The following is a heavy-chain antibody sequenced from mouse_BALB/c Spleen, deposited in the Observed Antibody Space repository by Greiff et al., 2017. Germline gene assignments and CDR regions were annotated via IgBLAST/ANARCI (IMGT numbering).Heavy chain of an antibody. V-gene: IGHV1S56*01. CDR2: IYPGDGST. CDR1: GYTFTSYY. CDR3: ARGDYDGHVLAY. J-gene: IGHJ3*01. Sequence: QVQLQQSGPELVKPGASVKMSCKASGYTFTSYYIHWVKQRPGQGLEWIGWIYPGDGSTKYNEKFKGKTTLTADKSSSTAYMLLSSLTSEDSAIYFCARGDYDGHVLAYWGQGTLVTVSA. D-gene: IGHD2-4*01.